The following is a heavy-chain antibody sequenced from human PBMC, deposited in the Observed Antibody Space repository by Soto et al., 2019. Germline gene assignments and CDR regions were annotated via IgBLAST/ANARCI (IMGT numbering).Heavy chain of an antibody. V-gene: IGHV3-23*01. D-gene: IGHD5-12*01. CDR2: ITGSGDTT. Sequence: EVQLLESGGGLVQPGGSLRLSCVASGFTFSRYAMSWVRQAPGKGLEWVSAITGSGDTTYYADSVKGRFTISRDNSRNTLYLQMNSLTAEDTAVYYCAQEAVVATTASLYYFDYWGQGTLVTVSS. CDR1: GFTFSRYA. CDR3: AQEAVVATTASLYYFDY. J-gene: IGHJ4*02.